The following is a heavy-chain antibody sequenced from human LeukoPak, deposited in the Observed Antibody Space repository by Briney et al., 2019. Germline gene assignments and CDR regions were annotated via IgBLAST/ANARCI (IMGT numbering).Heavy chain of an antibody. J-gene: IGHJ4*02. CDR1: GFTFSSYN. CDR2: ISSSSSTI. Sequence: GGSLRLSCAASGFTFSSYNMNWVRQAPGKGLEWVSYISSSSSTIYYADSVKGRFTISRDTAKNSLYLQMNSLRAEATAVYYCASLQGGGSYLNFDYGAREPWSPSPQ. V-gene: IGHV3-21*04. CDR3: ASLQGGGSYLNFDY. D-gene: IGHD3-16*02.